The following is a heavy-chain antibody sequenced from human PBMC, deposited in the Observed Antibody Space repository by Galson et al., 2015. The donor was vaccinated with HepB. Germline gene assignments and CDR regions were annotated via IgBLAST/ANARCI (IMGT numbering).Heavy chain of an antibody. CDR1: GYIFTNYG. V-gene: IGHV1-18*01. J-gene: IGHJ4*02. D-gene: IGHD3-22*01. CDR3: ARQYDTSGYYPY. Sequence: SVKVSCKASGYIFTNYGISWVRQAPGQGLEWIGWISGYNANTDYARTVQGRVSLTRDTSTTTAYMALRSLTSDDTAVYYCARQYDTSGYYPYWGQGTLVTVSS. CDR2: ISGYNANT.